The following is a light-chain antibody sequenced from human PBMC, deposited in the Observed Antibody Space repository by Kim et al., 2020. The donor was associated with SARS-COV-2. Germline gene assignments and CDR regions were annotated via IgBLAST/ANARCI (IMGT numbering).Light chain of an antibody. CDR3: QQYDDLPPYT. Sequence: DIQLTQSPASLSASVGDSVTITCQASRDISNYLNWYQHKPGKAPKLLIYDASNLEKGVPSRFSGSGSETDFTLTISSLQPEDIGTYYCQQYDDLPPYTFGQGTKLEI. V-gene: IGKV1-33*01. CDR2: DAS. J-gene: IGKJ2*01. CDR1: RDISNY.